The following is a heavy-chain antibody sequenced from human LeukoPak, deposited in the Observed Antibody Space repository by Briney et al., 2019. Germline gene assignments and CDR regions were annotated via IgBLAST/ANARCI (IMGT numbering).Heavy chain of an antibody. D-gene: IGHD3-16*01. CDR3: ERDARFGWDYFDS. CDR2: IFYGGGT. CDR1: GDSFSDHY. J-gene: IGHJ4*02. Sequence: SETLSLTCTVSGDSFSDHYWSWIRQPPGKGLEWIGYIFYGGGTNYNPSLQSRVTISIDTSKNRFSLRLSSVTAADTAVYYCERDARFGWDYFDSWGQGTLVIVSS. V-gene: IGHV4-59*11.